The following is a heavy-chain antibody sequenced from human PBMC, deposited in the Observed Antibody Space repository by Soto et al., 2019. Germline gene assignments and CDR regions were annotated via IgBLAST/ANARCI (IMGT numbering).Heavy chain of an antibody. D-gene: IGHD1-26*01. Sequence: EVQLVESGEGLVQPGGSLRLSGAAYGFTFSSYAMHWIREAPGKGLEYVSAISSNGGSTYYADSVKGRFTISRDNSKNTLYLQMGSLRAEDMAVYYCARGAVGAFDIWGQGTMVTVSS. CDR3: ARGAVGAFDI. J-gene: IGHJ3*02. CDR1: GFTFSSYA. V-gene: IGHV3-64*02. CDR2: ISSNGGST.